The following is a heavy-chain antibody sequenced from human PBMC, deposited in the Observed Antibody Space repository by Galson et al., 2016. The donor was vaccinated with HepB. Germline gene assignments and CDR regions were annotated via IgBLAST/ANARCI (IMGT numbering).Heavy chain of an antibody. CDR2: IKKDGSEK. CDR1: GFTFSRVW. D-gene: IGHD2-8*02. Sequence: SLRLSCAASGFTFSRVWMSWVRQAPGKGLEWVANIKKDGSEKYYVGSVKGRFTSSRDNAQNSLYLKMNSRRAEDTAIYYCATWWQTPTSYFGYWGQGTLVTVSS. V-gene: IGHV3-7*01. J-gene: IGHJ4*02. CDR3: ATWWQTPTSYFGY.